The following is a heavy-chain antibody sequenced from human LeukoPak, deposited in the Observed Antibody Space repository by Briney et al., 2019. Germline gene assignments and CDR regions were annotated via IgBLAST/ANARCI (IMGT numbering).Heavy chain of an antibody. Sequence: GGSLRLSCAASGFTFSSYAMSWVRQAPGKGLEWVSAISGSGGSTYCADSVKGRFTISRDNSKNTLYLQMNSLRAEDTAVYYCASPGAHYYYDSSGYYLTDTPDYWGQGTLVTVSS. J-gene: IGHJ4*02. CDR2: ISGSGGST. CDR1: GFTFSSYA. V-gene: IGHV3-23*01. D-gene: IGHD3-22*01. CDR3: ASPGAHYYYDSSGYYLTDTPDY.